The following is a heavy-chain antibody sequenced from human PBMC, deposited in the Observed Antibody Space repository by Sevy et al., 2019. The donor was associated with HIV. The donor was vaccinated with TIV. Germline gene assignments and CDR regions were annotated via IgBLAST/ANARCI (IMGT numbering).Heavy chain of an antibody. CDR3: ARYDDLRGYYFDL. J-gene: IGHJ4*02. V-gene: IGHV1-69*13. D-gene: IGHD3-16*01. CDR1: GDNLRGFD. Sequence: ASVKVSCKGSGDNLRGFDISWLRHAPGKGPEWMGTIIPKFDTTTYAERFQGRVTIVADESMTTVYMEIRRLTSDDMALYFCARYDDLRGYYFDLWGQGTPVTVSS. CDR2: IIPKFDTT.